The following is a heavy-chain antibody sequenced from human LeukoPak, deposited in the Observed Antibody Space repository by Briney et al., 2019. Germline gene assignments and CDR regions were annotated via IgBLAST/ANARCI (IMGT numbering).Heavy chain of an antibody. D-gene: IGHD6-19*01. V-gene: IGHV3-23*01. J-gene: IGHJ4*02. CDR1: GFTFSNYA. Sequence: GGSLRLSCAASGFTFSNYAMNWVRQAPGKGLEWVSAISGSGAATFNADSVKGRFTISRHNPKNTLSLQMNSLRAEDTAVYYCAKDLSSGWYPYYFDFWGRGTLVTVSS. CDR2: ISGSGAAT. CDR3: AKDLSSGWYPYYFDF.